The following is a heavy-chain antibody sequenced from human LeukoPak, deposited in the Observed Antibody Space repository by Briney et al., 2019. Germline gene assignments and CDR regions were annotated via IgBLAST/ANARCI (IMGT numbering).Heavy chain of an antibody. CDR2: VYHSGTT. Sequence: SETLSLTCTISGYSIINDYYWGWVRQPPGKGLEWIGSVYHSGTTYYNPSLKSRVTISVDTSKNQFSLKVRSVTAADTAVYYCARGSEQNSPRDAAFDFWGQGSPVTVSS. J-gene: IGHJ4*02. D-gene: IGHD3-10*01. CDR1: GYSIINDYY. V-gene: IGHV4-38-2*02. CDR3: ARGSEQNSPRDAAFDF.